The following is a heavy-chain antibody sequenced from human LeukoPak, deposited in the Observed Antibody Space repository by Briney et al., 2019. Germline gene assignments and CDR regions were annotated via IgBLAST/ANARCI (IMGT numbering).Heavy chain of an antibody. CDR1: GFTFSSYS. Sequence: GGSLRLSCAASGFTFSSYSRNWVRQAPGKGLEWVSSISSSSYIYYADSVKGRFTISRDNAKNSLYLQMNSLRAEDTAVYYCARGNRVVVVPAAVLYYYYGMDVWGQGTTATVSS. J-gene: IGHJ6*02. CDR3: ARGNRVVVVPAAVLYYYYGMDV. D-gene: IGHD2-2*01. V-gene: IGHV3-21*01. CDR2: ISSSSYI.